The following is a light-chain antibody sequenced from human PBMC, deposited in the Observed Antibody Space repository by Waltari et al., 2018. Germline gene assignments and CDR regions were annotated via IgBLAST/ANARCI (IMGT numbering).Light chain of an antibody. J-gene: IGKJ1*01. CDR1: QDISKS. CDR2: PAS. V-gene: IGKV1-39*01. CDR3: QQSYNSPRT. Sequence: DIQMTQSPSSLSASVGDRLTISCRESQDISKSLNWFQQRPGKAPKLLITPASTLQSGGPSRFSGSGSGTDFTLTITNLQPEDFAIYYCQQSYNSPRTFGQGTKVEIK.